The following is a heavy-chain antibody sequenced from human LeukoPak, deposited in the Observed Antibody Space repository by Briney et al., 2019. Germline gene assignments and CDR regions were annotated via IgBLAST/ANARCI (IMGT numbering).Heavy chain of an antibody. J-gene: IGHJ1*01. V-gene: IGHV3-15*01. D-gene: IGHD3-3*02. CDR2: IKGTDVGGAT. CDR1: GFSFYGAW. Sequence: PGGPLRLSCATSGFSFYGAWLSWVRQAPGKGLEWVGRIKGTDVGGATDYAAPVKGRFIISKDDSKRTLYLQMNSLSPEDTAVYYCTTVTHFNLGGQGTLVTVSS. CDR3: TTVTHFNL.